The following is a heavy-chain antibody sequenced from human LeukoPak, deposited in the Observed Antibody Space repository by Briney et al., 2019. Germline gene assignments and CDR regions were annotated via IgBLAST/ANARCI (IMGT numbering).Heavy chain of an antibody. Sequence: ASVKVSCKASGYTFTGYYMHWVRQAPGQGLEWMGWINPNSGGTNYAQKFQGRVTMTRDTSISTAYMELSRLRSDDTAVYYCARVVSFYGDWFDPWGQGTLVTVSS. CDR3: ARVVSFYGDWFDP. V-gene: IGHV1-2*02. J-gene: IGHJ5*02. CDR2: INPNSGGT. CDR1: GYTFTGYY. D-gene: IGHD4-17*01.